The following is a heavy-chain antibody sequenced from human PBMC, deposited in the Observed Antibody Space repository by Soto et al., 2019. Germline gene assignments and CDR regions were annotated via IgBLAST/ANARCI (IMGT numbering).Heavy chain of an antibody. Sequence: ASQTIAMKGAGYICTSYGIGWVRRIPEKGLEWMGIIYPGDSDTRYSTSFQGQVTISADKSISTAYLQWSSLKASDTAMYYCARHIPQEWELENGRFDYWGQGTLLTVSS. CDR3: ARHIPQEWELENGRFDY. CDR1: GYICTSYG. V-gene: IGHV5-51*01. J-gene: IGHJ4*02. D-gene: IGHD1-26*01. CDR2: IYPGDSDT.